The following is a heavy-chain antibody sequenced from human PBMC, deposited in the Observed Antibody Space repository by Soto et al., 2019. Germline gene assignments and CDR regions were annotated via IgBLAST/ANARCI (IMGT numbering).Heavy chain of an antibody. Sequence: QVQLQESGPGLVKPSQTLSLTCTVSGGSISSGDYSWTWIRQPPGKGLEWIGYIHYRGNTDYNPSLKSRATISEDTSKNQFSLKLSSVTAADTAVYYCVRDRSPQYQVGLGYNWFDPWGQGTLVTVSS. V-gene: IGHV4-30-4*01. D-gene: IGHD2-2*01. J-gene: IGHJ5*02. CDR2: IHYRGNT. CDR3: VRDRSPQYQVGLGYNWFDP. CDR1: GGSISSGDYS.